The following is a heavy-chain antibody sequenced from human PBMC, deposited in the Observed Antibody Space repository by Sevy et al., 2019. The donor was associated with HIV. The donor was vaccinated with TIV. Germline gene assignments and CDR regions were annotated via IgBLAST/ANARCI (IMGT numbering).Heavy chain of an antibody. CDR2: ISNSGST. D-gene: IGHD2-15*01. CDR1: GGSISRGDYY. J-gene: IGHJ6*02. CDR3: AREDRDIVYGMDV. V-gene: IGHV4-31*03. Sequence: SETLSLTCTVSGGSISRGDYYWSWIRQHPGKGLEWIGYISNSGSTYDNPSLKSRVTISVDTSKNQFSLKLSSVTAADTAVYYCAREDRDIVYGMDVWGQGTTVTVSS.